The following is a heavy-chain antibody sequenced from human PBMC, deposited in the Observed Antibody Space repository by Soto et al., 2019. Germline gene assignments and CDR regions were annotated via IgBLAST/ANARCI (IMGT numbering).Heavy chain of an antibody. Sequence: GESLKMSCKGSGYTFTDYLICWVRQLPVKGLEWMGIIYPGDSDTRYSPSFQGYVTITVDKSTSTAYLQWNTLKASDTAMYYCARHSSNFRHYYYAMDFVHQGTTLTICS. D-gene: IGHD6-19*01. V-gene: IGHV5-51*01. J-gene: IGHJ6*02. CDR3: ARHSSNFRHYYYAMDF. CDR2: IYPGDSDT. CDR1: GYTFTDYL.